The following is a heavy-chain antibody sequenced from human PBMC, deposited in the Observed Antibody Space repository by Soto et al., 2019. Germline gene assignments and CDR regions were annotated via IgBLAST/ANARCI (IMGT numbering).Heavy chain of an antibody. D-gene: IGHD1-26*01. V-gene: IGHV4-59*11. CDR2: IYYRGST. CDR3: ARDGREASGMDV. CDR1: GGSISSHY. Sequence: QVQLQESGPGLVRPSETLSLTCTVSGGSISSHYWSWVRQAPGQGLEGIGHIYYRGSTTYNPSLNSRGTISVDTSKNHFSLKLNSVSTADTAVYYCARDGREASGMDVWGQGTNVTVSS. J-gene: IGHJ6*02.